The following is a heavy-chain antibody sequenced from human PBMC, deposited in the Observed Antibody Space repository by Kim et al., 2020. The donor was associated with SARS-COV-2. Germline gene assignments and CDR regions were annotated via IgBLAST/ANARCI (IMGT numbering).Heavy chain of an antibody. Sequence: GGSLRLSCAASGFTFSSYGMHWVRQAPGKGLEWVAVIWYDGSNKYYADSVKGRFTISRDNSKNTLYLQMNSLRAEDTAVYYCAKDFQVDYGGYWYNGMDVGGQGTSVPVSS. CDR1: GFTFSSYG. D-gene: IGHD4-17*01. CDR2: IWYDGSNK. CDR3: AKDFQVDYGGYWYNGMDV. J-gene: IGHJ6*02. V-gene: IGHV3-33*06.